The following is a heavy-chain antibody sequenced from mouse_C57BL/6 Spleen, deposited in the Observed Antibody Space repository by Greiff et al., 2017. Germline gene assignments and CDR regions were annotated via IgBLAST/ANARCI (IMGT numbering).Heavy chain of an antibody. D-gene: IGHD2-5*01. CDR3: ASYDSNYEGFYYYAMDY. J-gene: IGHJ4*01. CDR2: IDPEDGET. Sequence: VQLQQSGAELVKPGASVKLSCTASGFNIKDYYMHWVKQRTEQGLEWIGRIDPEDGETKYAPKFQGKATITADTSSNTAYLQLSSLTSEDTAVYYCASYDSNYEGFYYYAMDYWGQGTSVTVSS. V-gene: IGHV14-2*01. CDR1: GFNIKDYY.